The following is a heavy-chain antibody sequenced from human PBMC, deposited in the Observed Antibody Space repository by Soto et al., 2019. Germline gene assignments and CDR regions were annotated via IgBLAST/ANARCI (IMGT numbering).Heavy chain of an antibody. D-gene: IGHD4-17*01. Sequence: SETLSLTCTVSGGSISSSSYYWGWIRQPPGKGLEWIGSIYYSGSTYYNPSLKSRVTISVDTSKNQFSLKLSSVTAADTAVYYCATGDYGEYQVTFDYWGQGTLVTVSS. J-gene: IGHJ4*02. V-gene: IGHV4-39*01. CDR3: ATGDYGEYQVTFDY. CDR2: IYYSGST. CDR1: GGSISSSSYY.